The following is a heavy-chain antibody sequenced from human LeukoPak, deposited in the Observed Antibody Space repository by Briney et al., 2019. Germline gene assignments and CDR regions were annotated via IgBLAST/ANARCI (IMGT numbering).Heavy chain of an antibody. CDR3: ARDPRAGRAFDI. Sequence: SETLSLTCTVSGGSISSYYWSWIRQPPGKGLEWIGEINHSGSTNYNPSLKSRVTISVDTSKNQFSLKLSSVTAADTAVYYCARDPRAGRAFDIWGQGTMVTVSS. CDR1: GGSISSYY. J-gene: IGHJ3*02. CDR2: INHSGST. V-gene: IGHV4-34*01.